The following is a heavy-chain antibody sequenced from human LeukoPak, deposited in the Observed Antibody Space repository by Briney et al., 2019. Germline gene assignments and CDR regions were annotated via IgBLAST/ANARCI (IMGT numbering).Heavy chain of an antibody. Sequence: MSSETLSLTCTVSGGSISSYYWSWIRQPPGKGLEWIGYIYYSGSTNYNPSLKSRVTISVDTSKNQFSLKLGSVTAADTAVYYCARSRAGGGDPFDYWGQGTLVTVSS. CDR2: IYYSGST. J-gene: IGHJ4*02. CDR3: ARSRAGGGDPFDY. D-gene: IGHD2-21*02. CDR1: GGSISSYY. V-gene: IGHV4-59*01.